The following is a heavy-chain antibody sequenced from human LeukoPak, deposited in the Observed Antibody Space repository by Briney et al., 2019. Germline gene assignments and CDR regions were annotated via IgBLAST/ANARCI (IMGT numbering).Heavy chain of an antibody. CDR1: GFTFSSYW. V-gene: IGHV3-74*01. Sequence: GGSLRLSCAASGFTFSSYWMHWVRQAQGKGLVWFSRINSDGSSTSYADSVKGRLTISRDNAKNTLDLQMNSLRAKDTAVYYCLRAGDSSSWYAVHYFDYWGQGTLVTVSS. J-gene: IGHJ4*02. CDR3: LRAGDSSSWYAVHYFDY. CDR2: INSDGSST. D-gene: IGHD6-13*01.